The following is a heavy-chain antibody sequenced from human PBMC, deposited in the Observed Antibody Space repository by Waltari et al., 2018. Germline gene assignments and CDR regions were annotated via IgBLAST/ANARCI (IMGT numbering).Heavy chain of an antibody. D-gene: IGHD2-15*01. J-gene: IGHJ4*02. CDR2: IIPIFATP. V-gene: IGHV1-69*01. Sequence: QVHLVQSGAEVKKPGSSVKVSCKASGGTFSSYAISWVRQAPGQGLEWMGGIIPIFATPNYAQKFQGRVTITADESTSTAYMELSSLRSEDTAVYYCAKGLEYCSGGRCYSTRGDDYWGQGTLVTVSS. CDR1: GGTFSSYA. CDR3: AKGLEYCSGGRCYSTRGDDY.